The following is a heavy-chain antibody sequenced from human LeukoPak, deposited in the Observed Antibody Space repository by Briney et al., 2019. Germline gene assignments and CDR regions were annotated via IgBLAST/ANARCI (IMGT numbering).Heavy chain of an antibody. CDR3: ARERKLIVGGRPTQDNWFDP. D-gene: IGHD1-26*01. V-gene: IGHV1-18*01. CDR2: ISAYNGNT. CDR1: GYTFTSYG. J-gene: IGHJ5*02. Sequence: GASVKVSCKASGYTFTSYGISWVRQAPGQGLEWMGWISAYNGNTNYAQKLQGRVTMTTDTSTSTAYMELRSLTSDDTAVYYCARERKLIVGGRPTQDNWFDPWGQGTLVTISS.